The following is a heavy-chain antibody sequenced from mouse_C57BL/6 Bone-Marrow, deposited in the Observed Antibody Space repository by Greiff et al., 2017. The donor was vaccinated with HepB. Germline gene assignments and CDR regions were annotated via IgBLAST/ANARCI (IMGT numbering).Heavy chain of an antibody. Sequence: DVQLVESGGGLVQPGGSLKLSCAASGFTFSDYYMYWVRQTPEKRLEWVAYISNGGGSTYYPDTVKGRFTISRDNAKNTLYLQMSRLKSEDTAMYYCARHVSYFDYWGQGTTLTVSS. J-gene: IGHJ2*01. CDR2: ISNGGGST. CDR1: GFTFSDYY. D-gene: IGHD6-2*01. CDR3: ARHVSYFDY. V-gene: IGHV5-12*01.